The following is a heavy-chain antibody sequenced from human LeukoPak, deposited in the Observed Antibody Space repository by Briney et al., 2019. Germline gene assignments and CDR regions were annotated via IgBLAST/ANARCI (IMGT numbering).Heavy chain of an antibody. D-gene: IGHD3-22*01. V-gene: IGHV3-30*02. CDR1: GFSFSSYG. CDR3: ARHVVAVGFDY. CDR2: IRSDGSNK. Sequence: GSLRLSCAGSGFSFSSYGMHWVRQAPGKGLEWMAFIRSDGSNKYYADSVKGRFTISRDNSRNTLYLQMNSLRAEDTAVYYCARHVVAVGFDYWGQGTLVTVSS. J-gene: IGHJ4*02.